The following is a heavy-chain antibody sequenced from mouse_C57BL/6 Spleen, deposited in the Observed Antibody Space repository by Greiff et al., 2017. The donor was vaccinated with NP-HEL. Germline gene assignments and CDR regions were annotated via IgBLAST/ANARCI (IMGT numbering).Heavy chain of an antibody. D-gene: IGHD1-1*01. CDR2: IYPGSGST. J-gene: IGHJ4*01. CDR1: GYTFTSYW. CDR3: ARGAPLYYYGSRDAMDY. Sequence: QVQLQQPGAELVKPGASVKMSCKASGYTFTSYWITWVKQRPGQGLEWIGDIYPGSGSTNYNEKFKSKATLTVDTSSSTAYMQLSSLTSEDSAVYYCARGAPLYYYGSRDAMDYGGQGTSVTVSS. V-gene: IGHV1-55*01.